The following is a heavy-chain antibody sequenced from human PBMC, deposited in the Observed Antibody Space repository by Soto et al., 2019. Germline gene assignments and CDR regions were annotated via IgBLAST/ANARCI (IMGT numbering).Heavy chain of an antibody. CDR1: GFTFINAW. V-gene: IGHV3-15*01. Sequence: GGSLRLSCAASGFTFINAWMSWVRQAPGKGLGWVGRIKSKTDGGTTDYAAPVKGRFTISRDDSKNTLYLQMNSLKTEDTAVYYCTTAPVGATTSWWGQGTLVTVSS. CDR3: TTAPVGATTSW. D-gene: IGHD1-26*01. J-gene: IGHJ4*02. CDR2: IKSKTDGGTT.